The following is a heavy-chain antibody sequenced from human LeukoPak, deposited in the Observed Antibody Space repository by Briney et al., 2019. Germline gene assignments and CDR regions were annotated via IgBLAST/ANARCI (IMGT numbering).Heavy chain of an antibody. D-gene: IGHD3-22*01. Sequence: GGSLRLSCAASGFTFSDYYMNWIRQAPGKGLEWVSYISSSASTIYYADSVKGRFTISRDNAKNSLYLQMNSLRAEDTAVYYCARDMHYYDSSGPRGDYWGQGTLVTVSS. J-gene: IGHJ4*02. CDR1: GFTFSDYY. CDR2: ISSSASTI. V-gene: IGHV3-11*04. CDR3: ARDMHYYDSSGPRGDY.